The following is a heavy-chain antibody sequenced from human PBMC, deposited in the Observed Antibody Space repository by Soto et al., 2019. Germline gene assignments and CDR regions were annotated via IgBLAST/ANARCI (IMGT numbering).Heavy chain of an antibody. D-gene: IGHD4-17*01. V-gene: IGHV1-69*02. J-gene: IGHJ3*02. Sequence: SVKVSCKASGGTFSSYTISWVRQAPGQGLEWMGRIIPILGIANYAQKFQGRVTITADKSTSTAYMELSSLRSEDTAVYYCARRPHYGDVFDTWGQGTMVTVSS. CDR1: GGTFSSYT. CDR3: ARRPHYGDVFDT. CDR2: IIPILGIA.